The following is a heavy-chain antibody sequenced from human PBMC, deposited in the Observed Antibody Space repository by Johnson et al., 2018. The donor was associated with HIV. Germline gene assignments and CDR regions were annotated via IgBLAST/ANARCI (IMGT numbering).Heavy chain of an antibody. CDR3: AREGQEPPVQKDAFDI. CDR1: GFTFDDYG. D-gene: IGHD1-14*01. Sequence: VQLVESGGGVVQPGRSLRLSCAASGFTFDDYGMNWVRQAPGKGLEWVSGINWNGGSTGYGDSVKGRFTISRDNSKNTRYLQMNSLRAEDTALYYCAREGQEPPVQKDAFDIWGQGTMVTVSS. V-gene: IGHV3-20*04. J-gene: IGHJ3*02. CDR2: INWNGGST.